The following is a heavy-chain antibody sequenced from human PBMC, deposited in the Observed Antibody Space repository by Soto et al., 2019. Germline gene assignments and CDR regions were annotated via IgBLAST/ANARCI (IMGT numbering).Heavy chain of an antibody. J-gene: IGHJ6*02. V-gene: IGHV4-39*02. Sequence: QLQLQESGPGLVKPSETLSLTCTVSGGSISSSSYYWGWIRQPPGKGLEWIGSIYYSGSTYYNPSLKSRVTISVDTSKNQFSLKLSSVTAADTAVYYCAKEVVPAAMSKDGYYYGMDVWGQGTTVTVSS. CDR3: AKEVVPAAMSKDGYYYGMDV. D-gene: IGHD2-2*01. CDR2: IYYSGST. CDR1: GGSISSSSYY.